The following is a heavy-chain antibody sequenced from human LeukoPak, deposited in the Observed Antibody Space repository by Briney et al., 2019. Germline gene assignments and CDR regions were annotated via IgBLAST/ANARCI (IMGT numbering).Heavy chain of an antibody. V-gene: IGHV3-23*01. CDR3: AKGRGRNGDYGFDY. J-gene: IGHJ4*02. CDR1: GFTFSSYA. D-gene: IGHD4-17*01. CDR2: ISGSGGST. Sequence: GGSLRLSCAASGFTFSSYAMSWVRQAPGKGLEWVSAISGSGGSTYYADSVKGRFTISRDNSKNTLYPQMNSLRAEDTAVYYCAKGRGRNGDYGFDYWGQGTLVTVSS.